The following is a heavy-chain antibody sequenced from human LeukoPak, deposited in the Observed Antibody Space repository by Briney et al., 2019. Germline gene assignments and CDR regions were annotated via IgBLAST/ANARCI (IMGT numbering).Heavy chain of an antibody. CDR1: GFTFSSYG. CDR3: AKGLRYSDN. D-gene: IGHD3-9*01. CDR2: ISYDGSNK. Sequence: GGSVRLSCAASGFTFSSYGMHWVRQAPGKGLEWVAVISYDGSNKYYADSVKGRFTISRDNSKNMLYLQMNSLRAEDTAVYYCAKGLRYSDNWGQGTLVTVSS. J-gene: IGHJ4*02. V-gene: IGHV3-30*18.